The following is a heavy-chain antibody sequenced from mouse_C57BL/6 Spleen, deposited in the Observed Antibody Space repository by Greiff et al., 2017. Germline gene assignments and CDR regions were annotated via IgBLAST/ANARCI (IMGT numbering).Heavy chain of an antibody. V-gene: IGHV1-63*01. CDR1: GYTFTNYW. D-gene: IGHD2-1*01. J-gene: IGHJ2*01. CDR3: AREGGYYGNLYYCDY. Sequence: VQLQQSGAELVRPGTSVKMSCKASGYTFTNYWIGWAKQRPGHGLEWIGDIYPGGGYTNYNEKFKGKATLTADKSSSTAYMQFSSLTSEDSAIYYCAREGGYYGNLYYCDYGGQGTTLTVAS. CDR2: IYPGGGYT.